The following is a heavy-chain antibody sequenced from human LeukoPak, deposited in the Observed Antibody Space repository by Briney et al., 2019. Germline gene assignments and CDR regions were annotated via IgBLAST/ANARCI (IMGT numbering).Heavy chain of an antibody. J-gene: IGHJ4*02. Sequence: ASVKVSCKASGYTFSGFYMHWVRQAPGQGLEWMGWMNPNSGDTKYAPKFQGRVTMARDMSISTAYMEVNRLTSDDTAVYYCARSGLVADTEGFDYWGQGTLVTVSS. CDR2: MNPNSGDT. V-gene: IGHV1-2*02. CDR3: ARSGLVADTEGFDY. CDR1: GYTFSGFY. D-gene: IGHD5-12*01.